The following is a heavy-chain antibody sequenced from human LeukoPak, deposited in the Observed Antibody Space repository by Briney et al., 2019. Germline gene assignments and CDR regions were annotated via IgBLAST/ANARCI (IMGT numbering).Heavy chain of an antibody. Sequence: SETLSLTCTVSGGSISSYYWSWIRQPPGKGLEWITYIYYSGNTNYNPSLKSRVTTSVDTSRNRFSLKLSSVTAADTAMYYCARNRGHRFDYWGQGTLVTVSS. CDR1: GGSISSYY. CDR3: ARNRGHRFDY. V-gene: IGHV4-59*08. J-gene: IGHJ4*02. CDR2: IYYSGNT.